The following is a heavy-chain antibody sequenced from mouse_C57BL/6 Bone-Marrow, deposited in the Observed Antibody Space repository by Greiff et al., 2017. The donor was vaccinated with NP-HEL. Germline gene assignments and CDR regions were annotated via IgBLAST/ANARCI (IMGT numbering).Heavy chain of an antibody. J-gene: IGHJ3*01. D-gene: IGHD1-1*01. Sequence: QVQLQQSGPELARPWASVKISCQAFYTFYRRVHFAIRDTNYWMQWEKQRHGQGLEWIGAIYPGNGDTSYKQKFKGKATLTADKSSSTAYLQLSSLTSEDSAVYDCAGLDGSSYGGFAYWGQGTRVTVAA. CDR3: SEDSAVYDCAGLDGSSYGGFAY. CDR2: GQGLEWIG. V-gene: IGHV1-87*01. CDR1: YTFYRRVH.